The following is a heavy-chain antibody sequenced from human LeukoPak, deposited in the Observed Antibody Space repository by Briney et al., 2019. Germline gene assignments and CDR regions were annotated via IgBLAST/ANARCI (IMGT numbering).Heavy chain of an antibody. Sequence: ASVKVFCKASGYTFTGYYMHWVRQAPGQGLEWMGWINPNSGGTNYAQKFQGRVTMTRDTSISTAYMELSRLRSDDTAVYYCARAYCSSTSCYYYYYGTDVWGQGTTVTVSS. CDR3: ARAYCSSTSCYYYYYGTDV. J-gene: IGHJ6*02. V-gene: IGHV1-2*02. CDR1: GYTFTGYY. CDR2: INPNSGGT. D-gene: IGHD2-2*01.